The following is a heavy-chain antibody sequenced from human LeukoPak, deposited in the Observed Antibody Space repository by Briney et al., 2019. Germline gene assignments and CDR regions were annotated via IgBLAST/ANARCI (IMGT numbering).Heavy chain of an antibody. Sequence: SVKVSCKASGGTFISYAISWVRQAPGQGLEWMGRIIPILGIANYAQKFQGRVTITADKSTSTAYMELSSLRSEDTGVYYCARVVDYYDSSGYQHWGQGTLVTVSS. CDR2: IIPILGIA. D-gene: IGHD3-22*01. J-gene: IGHJ1*01. V-gene: IGHV1-69*04. CDR3: ARVVDYYDSSGYQH. CDR1: GGTFISYA.